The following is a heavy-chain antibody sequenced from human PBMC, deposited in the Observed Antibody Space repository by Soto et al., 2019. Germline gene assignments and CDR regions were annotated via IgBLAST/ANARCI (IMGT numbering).Heavy chain of an antibody. D-gene: IGHD3-10*01. Sequence: PSQTLSLTCAISGDSVSDSSAAWNWIRHSPSRGLEWLGRTYYRSKWYNDSTISVKSRVIISPDTSKNQFSLQLNSVTPEDTAVYFCARGGYYGMDVWGQGTTVTVSS. CDR2: TYYRSKWYN. CDR3: ARGGYYGMDV. J-gene: IGHJ6*02. CDR1: GDSVSDSSAA. V-gene: IGHV6-1*01.